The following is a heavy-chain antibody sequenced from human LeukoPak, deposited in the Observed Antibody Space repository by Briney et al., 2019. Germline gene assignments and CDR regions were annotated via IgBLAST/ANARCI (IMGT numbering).Heavy chain of an antibody. CDR1: GFTFSSYA. V-gene: IGHV3-30*04. D-gene: IGHD2-2*01. CDR2: ISYDGSNK. Sequence: GGSLRLSCAASGFTFSSYAMHWVRQAPGKGLEWVAVISYDGSNKYYADSVKGRLTISRDNSKNTLYLQMNSLRAEDTAVYYCAREKYHDAFDIWGQGAMVTVSS. J-gene: IGHJ3*02. CDR3: AREKYHDAFDI.